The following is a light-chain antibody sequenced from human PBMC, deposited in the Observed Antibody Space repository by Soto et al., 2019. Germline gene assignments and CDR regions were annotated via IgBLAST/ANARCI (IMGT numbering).Light chain of an antibody. J-gene: IGLJ3*02. Sequence: QSVLTQSSSASASLGSSVKLTCTLSSGHSSYIIAWHQQQPGKAPRYLMKLEGSGSYHQGSGAPHRFCGSTAGAARHPISSIHHDEDDADYYCESWDSNTCVFGAGTKVTVL. CDR1: SGHSSYI. CDR2: LEGSGSY. CDR3: ESWDSNTCV. V-gene: IGLV4-60*02.